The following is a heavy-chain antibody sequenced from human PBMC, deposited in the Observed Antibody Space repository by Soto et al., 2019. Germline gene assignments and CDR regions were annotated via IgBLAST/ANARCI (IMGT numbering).Heavy chain of an antibody. V-gene: IGHV1-18*01. CDR1: GYTFTSYG. Sequence: ASVKVSCKASGYTFTSYGISWVRQAPGQGLEWMGWISAYNGNTNYAQKLQGRVTMTTDTSTSTAYMELRSLRSDDTAVYYCARFPTIFGVVTPYSWFDPWGQGTLVTSPQ. D-gene: IGHD3-3*01. J-gene: IGHJ5*02. CDR3: ARFPTIFGVVTPYSWFDP. CDR2: ISAYNGNT.